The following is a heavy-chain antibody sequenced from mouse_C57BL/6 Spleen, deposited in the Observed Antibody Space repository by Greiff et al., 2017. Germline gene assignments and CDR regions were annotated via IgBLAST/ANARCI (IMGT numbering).Heavy chain of an antibody. J-gene: IGHJ4*01. CDR1: GYTFTDYN. CDR2: INPNNGGT. Sequence: VQLQQSGPELVKPGASVKIPCTASGYTFTDYNMDWVKQSHGKSLEWIGDINPNNGGTIYNQKFKGKATLTVDKSSSTAYMELRSLTSEDTAVYYCARRGAYYSNYYAMDYWGQGTSDTVSS. V-gene: IGHV1-18*01. CDR3: ARRGAYYSNYYAMDY. D-gene: IGHD2-5*01.